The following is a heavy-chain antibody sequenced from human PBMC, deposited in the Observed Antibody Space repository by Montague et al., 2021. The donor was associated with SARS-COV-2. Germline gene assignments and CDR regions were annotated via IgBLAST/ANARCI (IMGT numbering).Heavy chain of an antibody. CDR1: GGSMCSSSYY. J-gene: IGHJ6*02. Sequence: SETLSLTCTVSGGSMCSSSYYWGWIRRPPGNGLEWMGSVYCSGSTYYNPSLKSRVTISVDTSKNQFSLKLSSVTAADTAVYYCARDGSLHFEIWIGPRHYYYGMDVWGQGATVTVSS. D-gene: IGHD3-3*01. CDR3: ARDGSLHFEIWIGPRHYYYGMDV. CDR2: VYCSGST. V-gene: IGHV4-39*07.